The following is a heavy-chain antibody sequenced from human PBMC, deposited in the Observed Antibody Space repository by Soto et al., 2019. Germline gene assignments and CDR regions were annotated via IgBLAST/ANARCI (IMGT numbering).Heavy chain of an antibody. CDR3: ARDKITGLFDY. CDR1: GGAFSGYY. J-gene: IGHJ4*02. Sequence: QVQLQQWGAGLLKPSETLSLTCAVYGGAFSGYYWTWIRPPPGTGLEWIAEINHSGSTNYNPSFKSRVTISVDTSKNQFSLKLTSVTAADTAVYYCARDKITGLFDYWGQGTLVTVSS. D-gene: IGHD2-8*02. CDR2: INHSGST. V-gene: IGHV4-34*01.